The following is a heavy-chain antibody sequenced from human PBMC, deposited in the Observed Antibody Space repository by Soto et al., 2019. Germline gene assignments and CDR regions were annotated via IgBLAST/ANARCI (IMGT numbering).Heavy chain of an antibody. J-gene: IGHJ3*02. V-gene: IGHV3-33*01. CDR3: ARSSSGYYLSAFDI. CDR1: GFTFSSYG. D-gene: IGHD3-22*01. Sequence: QVQLVESGGGVVQPGRSLRLSCAASGFTFSSYGMHWVRQAPGKGLECVAVIWYDGSNKYYADSVKGRFTISRDNSKNPLYLQMNSLRAEDTAVYYCARSSSGYYLSAFDIWGQGTMVTVSS. CDR2: IWYDGSNK.